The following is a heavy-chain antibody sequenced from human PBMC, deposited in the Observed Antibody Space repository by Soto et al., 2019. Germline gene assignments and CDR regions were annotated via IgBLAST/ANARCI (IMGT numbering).Heavy chain of an antibody. CDR1: GNTDTIYF. V-gene: IGHV1-2*02. Sequence: ASVKVSCNASGNTDTIYFIHWLRLARGQGLEWLGWINSVSGGTNYAHKFLGRVTMTRDRSTTTAFMELRGLRADDTAVYYCARGGSYYALWGQGTLVTVSS. D-gene: IGHD1-26*01. CDR3: ARGGSYYAL. CDR2: INSVSGGT. J-gene: IGHJ4*02.